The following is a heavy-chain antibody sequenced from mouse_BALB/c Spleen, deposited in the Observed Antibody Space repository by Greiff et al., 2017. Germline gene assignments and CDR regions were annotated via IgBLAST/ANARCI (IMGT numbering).Heavy chain of an antibody. CDR1: GFTFSSYY. J-gene: IGHJ4*01. Sequence: DVMLVESGGGLVKLGGSLKLSCAASGFTFSSYYMSWVRQTPEKRLELVAAINSNGGSTYYPDTVKGRFTISRDNAKNTLYLQMSSLKSEDTALYYCARPMINYAMDYWGQGTSVTVSS. V-gene: IGHV5-6-2*01. CDR2: INSNGGST. CDR3: ARPMINYAMDY. D-gene: IGHD2-4*01.